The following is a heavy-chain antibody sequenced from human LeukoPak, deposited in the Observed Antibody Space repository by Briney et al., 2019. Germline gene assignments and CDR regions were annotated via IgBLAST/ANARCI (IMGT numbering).Heavy chain of an antibody. D-gene: IGHD2-2*03. Sequence: PSETLSLTCTVSGGSISSGSYYWSWIRQPAGKGLEWIGRIYTSGSTNYNPSLKSRVTMSIDSSKDQFSLKLSSVTAADTAVYYYARDGSTSGYYFDYWGQGTLVTVSS. V-gene: IGHV4-61*02. CDR3: ARDGSTSGYYFDY. CDR1: GGSISSGSYY. CDR2: IYTSGST. J-gene: IGHJ4*02.